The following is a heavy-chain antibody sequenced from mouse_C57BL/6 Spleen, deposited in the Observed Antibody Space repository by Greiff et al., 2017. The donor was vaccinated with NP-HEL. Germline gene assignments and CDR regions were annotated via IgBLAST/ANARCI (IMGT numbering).Heavy chain of an antibody. CDR2: ISYDGSN. D-gene: IGHD2-3*01. J-gene: IGHJ4*01. CDR3: ARRWYHAMDY. V-gene: IGHV3-6*01. CDR1: GYSITSGYY. Sequence: QSGPGLVKPSQSLSLTCSVTGYSITSGYYWNWIRQFPGNKLEWMGYISYDGSNNYNPSLKNRISITRDTSKNQFFLKLNSVTTEDTATYYCARRWYHAMDYWGQGTSVTVSS.